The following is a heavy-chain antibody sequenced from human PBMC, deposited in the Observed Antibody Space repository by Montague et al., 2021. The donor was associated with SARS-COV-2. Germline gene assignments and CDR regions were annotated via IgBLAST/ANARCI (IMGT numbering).Heavy chain of an antibody. V-gene: IGHV4-61*01. D-gene: IGHD3-22*01. J-gene: IGHJ4*02. Sequence: SETLSLTCTVSGGSVSSGSYFWNWIRQPPGKGLEWIGYKYYSGSTNYNPSLKSRVTISVDKSKNQFSLKLTSVTAANTAVYYCARTRLESRGYCIPPFDYWGQGTLVTVSS. CDR1: GGSVSSGSYF. CDR2: KYYSGST. CDR3: ARTRLESRGYCIPPFDY.